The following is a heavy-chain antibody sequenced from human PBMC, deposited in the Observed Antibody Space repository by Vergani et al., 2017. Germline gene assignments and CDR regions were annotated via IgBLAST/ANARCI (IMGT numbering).Heavy chain of an antibody. V-gene: IGHV3-30*02. J-gene: IGHJ4*02. CDR1: GFTFTNYG. D-gene: IGHD3-10*01. CDR2: TRYDGIVE. Sequence: QLVESGGGWVQPGGSLRLSCAASGFTFTNYGMHWVRQAPGKGLEWVAFTRYDGIVEYYGDSVRGRFTISRDNSKNTLYLQMNRLRPEDTAIYYCAKQYFVSGNYLFDYWGQGTLVTVSS. CDR3: AKQYFVSGNYLFDY.